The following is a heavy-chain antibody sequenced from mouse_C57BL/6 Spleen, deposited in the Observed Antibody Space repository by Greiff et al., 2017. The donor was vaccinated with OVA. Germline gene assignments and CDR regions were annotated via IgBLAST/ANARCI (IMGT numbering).Heavy chain of an antibody. J-gene: IGHJ4*01. Sequence: EVKLMESGGDLVKPGGSLKLSCAASGFTFSSYGMSWVRQTPDKRLEWVATISSGGSYTYYPDSVKGRFTISRDNAKNTLYLQMSSLKSEDTAMDYCARHSYSNSYAMDYWGQGTSVTVSS. CDR2: ISSGGSYT. CDR1: GFTFSSYG. CDR3: ARHSYSNSYAMDY. D-gene: IGHD2-5*01. V-gene: IGHV5-6*01.